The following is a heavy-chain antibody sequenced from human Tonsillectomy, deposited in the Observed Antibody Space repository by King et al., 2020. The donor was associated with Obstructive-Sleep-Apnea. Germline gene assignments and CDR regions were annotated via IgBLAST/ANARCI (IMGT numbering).Heavy chain of an antibody. CDR1: GFTFSSYG. CDR3: ARDLTAAAGTWDDY. CDR2: IWYDGSNK. Sequence: QLVQSGGGVVQPGRSLRLSWAASGFTFSSYGMHWVRQAPGKGLEWVAVIWYDGSNKYYADSVKGRFTISRDNSKNTLYLQMNSLRAEDTAVYYCARDLTAAAGTWDDYWGQGTLVTVSS. J-gene: IGHJ4*02. V-gene: IGHV3-33*01. D-gene: IGHD6-13*01.